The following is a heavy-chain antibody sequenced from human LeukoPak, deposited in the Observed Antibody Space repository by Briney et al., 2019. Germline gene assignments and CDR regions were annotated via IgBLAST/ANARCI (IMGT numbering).Heavy chain of an antibody. CDR3: AKDRTYSSSWPTFYYYYGMDV. D-gene: IGHD6-13*01. J-gene: IGHJ6*02. V-gene: IGHV3-23*01. Sequence: GGSLRLSCAASGFTFGSYAMSWVRQAPGKGLEWVSAISGSGGSTYYADSVKGRFTISRDNSKNTLYLQMNSLRAEDTAVYYCAKDRTYSSSWPTFYYYYGMDVWGQGTTVTVSS. CDR1: GFTFGSYA. CDR2: ISGSGGST.